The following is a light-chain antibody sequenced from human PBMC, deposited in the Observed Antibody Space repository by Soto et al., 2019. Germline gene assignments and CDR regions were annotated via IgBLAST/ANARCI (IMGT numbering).Light chain of an antibody. CDR1: SSNIETNL. Sequence: QSALAQPPSASGTPGQRVTISCSGSSSNIETNLVHWYQHLPGASPRLLIFNNDQRPSGVPDRFSASKSGTSASLAISGLRSEDEADYYSTATDDRLTGPVFGGGTKVTVL. J-gene: IGLJ2*01. CDR2: NND. V-gene: IGLV1-47*02. CDR3: TATDDRLTGPV.